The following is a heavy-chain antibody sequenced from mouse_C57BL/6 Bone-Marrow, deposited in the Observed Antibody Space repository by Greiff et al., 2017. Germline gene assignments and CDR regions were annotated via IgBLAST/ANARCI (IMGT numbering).Heavy chain of an antibody. J-gene: IGHJ2*01. D-gene: IGHD1-1*01. V-gene: IGHV1-15*01. CDR2: IDPETGGT. CDR1: GYTFTDYE. CDR3: TRGQITAVVATDA. Sequence: QVQLQQSGAELVRPGASVTLSCKASGYTFTDYEMHWVKQTPVHGLEWIGAIDPETGGTAYNQKFKGKAILTADKSSSTAYMELRSLTSEDSAVYYCTRGQITAVVATDAWGQGTTLTVSS.